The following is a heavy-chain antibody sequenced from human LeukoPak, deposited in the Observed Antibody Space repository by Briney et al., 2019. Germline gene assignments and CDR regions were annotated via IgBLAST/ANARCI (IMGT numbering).Heavy chain of an antibody. Sequence: GESLKISCKGSGYSFTTYWIAWVRQMPGRGLEWMGIISPDDSEIRYSPSFRGQVTISADKSTSTAYLQWSRLKATDTAIYYCARPGGSGGYYSYWGQGTLVTVSS. J-gene: IGHJ4*02. CDR2: ISPDDSEI. D-gene: IGHD1-26*01. V-gene: IGHV5-51*01. CDR1: GYSFTTYW. CDR3: ARPGGSGGYYSY.